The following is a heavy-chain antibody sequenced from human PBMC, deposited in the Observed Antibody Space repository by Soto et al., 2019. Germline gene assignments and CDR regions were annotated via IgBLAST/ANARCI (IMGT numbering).Heavy chain of an antibody. CDR3: ARAYSSAWYLWFDP. CDR2: ISSGGITI. J-gene: IGHJ5*02. V-gene: IGHV3-48*03. D-gene: IGHD6-19*01. CDR1: GFAFNSFE. Sequence: PGGSLRLSCAASGFAFNSFEMSWVRQAPEKGLEWVAHISSGGITIHYADSVKGRFTISRDNTKNSLYLQMNSLRVEDTAVYYCARAYSSAWYLWFDPWGQGTLVTVSS.